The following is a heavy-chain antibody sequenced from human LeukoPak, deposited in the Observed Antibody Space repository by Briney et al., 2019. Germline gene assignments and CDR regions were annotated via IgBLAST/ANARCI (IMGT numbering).Heavy chain of an antibody. CDR3: ARDLEGYHYGSGNYPQ. CDR1: GYTFTGYY. Sequence: ASMKVSCTASGYTFTGYYIHWLRQAPGEGLEWMGVINPNSGGTNYAQKFQGRVTMTRDTSISTAYMELSSLTSDDTAVYYCARDLEGYHYGSGNYPQWGQGTLITVSS. J-gene: IGHJ4*02. CDR2: INPNSGGT. V-gene: IGHV1-2*02. D-gene: IGHD3-10*01.